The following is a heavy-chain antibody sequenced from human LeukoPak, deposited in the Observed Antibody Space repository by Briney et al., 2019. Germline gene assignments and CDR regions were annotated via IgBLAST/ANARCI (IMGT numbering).Heavy chain of an antibody. CDR2: MNPNSGNT. CDR1: GYTFTSYD. D-gene: IGHD3/OR15-3a*01. CDR3: ARDRDSDSNWFDP. J-gene: IGHJ5*02. Sequence: ASVKVSCKASGYTFTSYDINWVRQATGQGLEWMGWMNPNSGNTGYAQKLQGRVTMTRNTSISTAYMELSSLRSEDTAVYYCARDRDSDSNWFDPWGQGTLVTVSS. V-gene: IGHV1-8*01.